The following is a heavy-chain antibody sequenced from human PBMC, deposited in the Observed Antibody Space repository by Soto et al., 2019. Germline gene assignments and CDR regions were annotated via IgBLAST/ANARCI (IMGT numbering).Heavy chain of an antibody. Sequence: SETLSLTCTVSGGSMSGYYWSWIRLPPGKPMEWIGYVHDSWGAAYNPSLRSRVAISLDTSKSQFSLSLTSVSATDTAMYYCVRQGYGPLHGPVDVCGQGTAVT. D-gene: IGHD5-18*01. J-gene: IGHJ6*01. CDR1: GGSMSGYY. V-gene: IGHV4-59*08. CDR3: VRQGYGPLHGPVDV. CDR2: VHDSWGA.